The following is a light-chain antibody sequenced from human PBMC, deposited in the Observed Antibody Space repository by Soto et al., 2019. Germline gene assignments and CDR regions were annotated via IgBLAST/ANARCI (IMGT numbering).Light chain of an antibody. CDR3: AAWDDSLEGPV. J-gene: IGLJ3*02. Sequence: QPVLTQPPSASGTPGQSVTMSCSGGSSNIGSNAVNWFQQLPGTAPKLLIYSNNQRPSGVPDRFSGSKSGTSASLAISGLQSEDESDYYCAAWDDSLEGPVFGGGTKLTVL. CDR2: SNN. CDR1: SSNIGSNA. V-gene: IGLV1-44*01.